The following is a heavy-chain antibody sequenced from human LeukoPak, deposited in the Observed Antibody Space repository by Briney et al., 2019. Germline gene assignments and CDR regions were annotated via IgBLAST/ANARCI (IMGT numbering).Heavy chain of an antibody. CDR3: AREGDRIAVAGDFDY. V-gene: IGHV3-21*01. CDR2: ISSSSSYI. Sequence: PGGSLRLSCAASGFTFTTYWMSWIRQAPGKGLEWVSSISSSSSYIYYADSVKGRFTIPRDNAKNSLYLQMNSLRAEDTAVYYCAREGDRIAVAGDFDYWGQGTLVTVSS. CDR1: GFTFTTYW. D-gene: IGHD6-19*01. J-gene: IGHJ4*02.